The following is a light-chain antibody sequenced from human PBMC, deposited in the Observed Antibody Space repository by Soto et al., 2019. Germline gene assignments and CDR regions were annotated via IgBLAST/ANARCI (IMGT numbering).Light chain of an antibody. V-gene: IGKV3-11*01. CDR3: QQCYNWPWT. Sequence: EIVLTQSPATLSLSPAERATLSCRASQSVRNYLAWYQQKPGQAPRLLIYDASNGSTGIPARFSGSGSGTDFTLTISSLEPEDFAVYYCQQCYNWPWTFGQGTKVEIK. CDR2: DAS. J-gene: IGKJ1*01. CDR1: QSVRNY.